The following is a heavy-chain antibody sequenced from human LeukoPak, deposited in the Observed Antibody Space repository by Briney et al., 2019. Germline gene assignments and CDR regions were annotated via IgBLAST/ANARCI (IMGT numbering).Heavy chain of an antibody. CDR2: INPNDGST. J-gene: IGHJ4*02. V-gene: IGHV1-46*01. D-gene: IGHD5-12*01. CDR3: ARARGYSGYHPIDY. Sequence: ASVKVSCKASGYTFTSYFMHWVRQAPGQGLEWMGTINPNDGSTNYAQNFQGRVTMTRDTSTSTFYMELSSLRSEDTALYFCARARGYSGYHPIDYWGQGTLVTVSS. CDR1: GYTFTSYF.